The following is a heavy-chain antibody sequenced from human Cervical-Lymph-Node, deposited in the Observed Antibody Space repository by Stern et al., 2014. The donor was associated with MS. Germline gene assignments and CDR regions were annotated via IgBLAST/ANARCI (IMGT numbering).Heavy chain of an antibody. CDR1: GFTFDDRA. CDR3: AKDISERHYYFDS. CDR2: ISWNRNNI. D-gene: IGHD3-16*02. Sequence: QLVESGGGSVQPGSSLRLSCAASGFTFDDRAIHWVRQAPGTGLAVVSGISWNRNNIGYADSVRGRFTISRDNAKNSLYLQMNGLRPEDTALYYCAKDISERHYYFDSWGEGTLVTVSS. V-gene: IGHV3-9*01. J-gene: IGHJ4*02.